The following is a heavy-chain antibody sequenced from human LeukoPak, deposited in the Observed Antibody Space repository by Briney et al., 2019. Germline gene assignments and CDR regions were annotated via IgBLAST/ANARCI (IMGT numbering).Heavy chain of an antibody. CDR2: ITGSGDT. J-gene: IGHJ4*02. CDR3: GKDVPCGGDY. Sequence: PGGSLRLSCAASGFTFSNYAMSWVRQAPGKGLEWVSAITGSGDTYSADSVKGRFIISRDNSKNTLYLQMSSLRAEDTAVYYCGKDVPCGGDYWGQGTLVIVSS. V-gene: IGHV3-23*01. CDR1: GFTFSNYA. D-gene: IGHD3-10*01.